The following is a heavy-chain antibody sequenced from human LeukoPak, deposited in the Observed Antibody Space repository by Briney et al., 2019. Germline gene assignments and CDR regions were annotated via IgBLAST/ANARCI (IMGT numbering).Heavy chain of an antibody. D-gene: IGHD1-26*01. Sequence: GASVKVSCKASGCTFTSYGISWVRQAPGQGLEWMGWISAYNGNTNYAQKLQGRVTMTTDTSTSTAYMELRSLRSDDTAVYYCARDPWELLRAPFDYWGQGTLVTVSS. CDR1: GCTFTSYG. CDR2: ISAYNGNT. J-gene: IGHJ4*02. V-gene: IGHV1-18*01. CDR3: ARDPWELLRAPFDY.